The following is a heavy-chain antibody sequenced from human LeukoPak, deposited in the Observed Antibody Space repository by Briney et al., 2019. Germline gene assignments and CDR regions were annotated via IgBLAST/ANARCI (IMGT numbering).Heavy chain of an antibody. CDR1: GYTLSNHA. Sequence: ASVKVSCKGSGYTLSNHAFSWVRQAPGQGLEWMGWISADNGNTNHAQKFQGRVSLTTDTSTSTAYMELRSLRSDDTAVYYCARDPYSSSWYSYYYYGMDVWGQGTTVTVSS. CDR2: ISADNGNT. CDR3: ARDPYSSSWYSYYYYGMDV. D-gene: IGHD6-13*01. J-gene: IGHJ6*02. V-gene: IGHV1-18*04.